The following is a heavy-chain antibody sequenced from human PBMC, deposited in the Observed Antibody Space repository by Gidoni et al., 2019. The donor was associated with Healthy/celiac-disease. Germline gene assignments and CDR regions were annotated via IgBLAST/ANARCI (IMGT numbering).Heavy chain of an antibody. CDR3: ATNVLGGYYYYGMDV. CDR1: GGTFSSYA. Sequence: QVQLVQSGAEVQQPGSSVKVSCKASGGTFSSYAISWVRQAPGQGLEWMGGIIPIFGTANYAQKFQGRVTITADESTSTAYMELSSLRSEDTAVYYCATNVLGGYYYYGMDVWGQGTTVTVSS. CDR2: IIPIFGTA. D-gene: IGHD2-8*02. V-gene: IGHV1-69*01. J-gene: IGHJ6*02.